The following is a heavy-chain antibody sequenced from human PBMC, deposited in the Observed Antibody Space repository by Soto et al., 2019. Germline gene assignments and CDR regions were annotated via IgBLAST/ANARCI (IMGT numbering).Heavy chain of an antibody. CDR2: INPNGGVT. D-gene: IGHD5-12*01. CDR3: ARESGGATATLDYYYFYMDV. V-gene: IGHV1-2*04. J-gene: IGHJ6*03. CDR1: GDSFNDYY. Sequence: QVQLVQSGAEVRKPGASVTVSCRSSGDSFNDYYIHWVRQAPGQGFGWMGWINPNGGVTKSAQKFQGWVSMTRDTSIRTVYMQLSRLRSDDTAVYYCARESGGATATLDYYYFYMDVCGTGTTVTVSS.